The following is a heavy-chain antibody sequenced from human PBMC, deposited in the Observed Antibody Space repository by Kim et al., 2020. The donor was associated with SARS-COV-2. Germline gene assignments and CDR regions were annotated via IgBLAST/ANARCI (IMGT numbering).Heavy chain of an antibody. J-gene: IGHJ4*02. CDR3: AKGSNYRRFLEWLTGGDYVIY. CDR2: ISYDGSNK. Sequence: GGSLRLSCAASGFTFSSYGMHWVRQAPGKGLEWVAVISYDGSNKYYADSVKGRFTISRDNSKNTLYLQMNSLRAEDTAVYYCAKGSNYRRFLEWLTGGDYVIYWGQGTLVTVSS. D-gene: IGHD3-3*01. CDR1: GFTFSSYG. V-gene: IGHV3-30*18.